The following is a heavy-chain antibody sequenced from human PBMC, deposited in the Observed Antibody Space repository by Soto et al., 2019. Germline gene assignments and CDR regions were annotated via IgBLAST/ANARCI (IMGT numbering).Heavy chain of an antibody. CDR1: GYTFSNYG. D-gene: IGHD6-19*01. Sequence: ASVKVSCKASGYTFSNYGIHWVRQAPGQRLEWMGWINAGNGNTKYSEKFQGRVTMTRDTSASTAYMELSSLRSEDTAVYFCARSGYSSGWYHWYFDFWGRGTLVTVSS. CDR2: INAGNGNT. V-gene: IGHV1-3*01. CDR3: ARSGYSSGWYHWYFDF. J-gene: IGHJ2*01.